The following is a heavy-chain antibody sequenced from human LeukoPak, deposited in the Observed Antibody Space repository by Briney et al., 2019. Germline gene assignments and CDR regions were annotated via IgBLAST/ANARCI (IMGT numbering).Heavy chain of an antibody. CDR3: ARRLTSYGDPVWFDP. CDR2: ISSSSSYI. CDR1: GFIFTDYW. Sequence: GGPLRLSCAASGFIFTDYWMNWVRQAPGKGLEWVSSISSSSSYIYYADSVKGRFTISRDNAKNSLYLQMNSLRAEDTAVYYCARRLTSYGDPVWFDPWGQGTLVTVSS. D-gene: IGHD4-17*01. J-gene: IGHJ5*02. V-gene: IGHV3-21*01.